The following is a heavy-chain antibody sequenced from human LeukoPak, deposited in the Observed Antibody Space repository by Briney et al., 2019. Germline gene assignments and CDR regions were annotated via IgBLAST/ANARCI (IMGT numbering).Heavy chain of an antibody. Sequence: GGSLRLSCAASGFTFSGYSMNWVRQPPGKGLEWVSYISSSSSSIYYADSVKGRFTISRDNAKSSLFLQMNSLRAEDTAVYYCAKDLSEEDSSGYYYWNAFDIWGQGTMVTVSS. J-gene: IGHJ3*02. CDR1: GFTFSGYS. CDR3: AKDLSEEDSSGYYYWNAFDI. D-gene: IGHD3-22*01. CDR2: ISSSSSSI. V-gene: IGHV3-48*01.